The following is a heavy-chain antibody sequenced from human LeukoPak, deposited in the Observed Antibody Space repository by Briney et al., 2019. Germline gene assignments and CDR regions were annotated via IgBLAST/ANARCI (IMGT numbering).Heavy chain of an antibody. CDR3: ARHDGYNPTRYYYYYMDV. CDR2: FSYSGSP. Sequence: SEALSLTCTVSGGSISSSSYYWGWIRQPPGKGLEWIGSFSYSGSPSYNPSLKSRVTISVDTSKNQFSLKLSSVTAADTAVYYCARHDGYNPTRYYYYYMDVWGKGTTVTVSS. D-gene: IGHD5-24*01. CDR1: GGSISSSSYY. J-gene: IGHJ6*03. V-gene: IGHV4-39*01.